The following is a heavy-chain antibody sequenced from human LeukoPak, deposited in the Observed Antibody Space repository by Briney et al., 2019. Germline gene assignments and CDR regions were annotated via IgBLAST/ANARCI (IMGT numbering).Heavy chain of an antibody. CDR3: ASQLAARPGGFDY. Sequence: GESLKISCKGSGYSFTSYWIGWVRQMPGKGLEWMGIIYPGDSETRYSPSFQGQVTISADKSINTAYLQWSSLKASDTAIYYCASQLAARPGGFDYWGQGTLVTVSS. J-gene: IGHJ4*02. CDR1: GYSFTSYW. V-gene: IGHV5-51*01. D-gene: IGHD6-6*01. CDR2: IYPGDSET.